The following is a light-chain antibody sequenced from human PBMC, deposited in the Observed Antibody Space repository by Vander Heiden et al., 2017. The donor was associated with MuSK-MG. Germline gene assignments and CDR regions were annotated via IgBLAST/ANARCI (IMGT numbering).Light chain of an antibody. Sequence: EIVLTQSPGTLSLSPGERATLSCRASQSVSSSYLAWYQQKPGQAPRLLFYGASSRATGIPDRFSGSGYGTDFTLTISRLEPEDFAVYYCQQYGSSPLYTFGQGTKLEIK. V-gene: IGKV3-20*01. J-gene: IGKJ2*01. CDR2: GAS. CDR1: QSVSSSY. CDR3: QQYGSSPLYT.